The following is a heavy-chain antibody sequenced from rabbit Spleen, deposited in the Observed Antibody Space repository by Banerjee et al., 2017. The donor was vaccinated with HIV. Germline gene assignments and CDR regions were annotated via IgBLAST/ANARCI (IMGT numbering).Heavy chain of an antibody. J-gene: IGHJ4*01. CDR2: ISSSGNT. D-gene: IGHD1-1*01. Sequence: QEQLEESGGDLVKPEGSLTLTCTASGFSFSNKYVMCWVRQAPGKGLEYIGYISSSGNTRYANWVNGRFTISKTSSTTVTLQMTSLTAADTATYFCARDLVAVIGWNFSLWGQGTLVTVS. CDR1: GFSFSNKYV. V-gene: IGHV1S45*01. CDR3: ARDLVAVIGWNFSL.